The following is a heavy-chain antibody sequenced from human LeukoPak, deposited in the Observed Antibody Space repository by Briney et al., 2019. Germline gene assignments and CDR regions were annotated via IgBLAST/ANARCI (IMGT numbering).Heavy chain of an antibody. Sequence: GGSLRLSCAASGFTFSSYGMHWVRQAPGKGLEWVAVISYDGSNKYYADSVKGRFTISRDNSKNTLYLQVNSLRAEDTAVYYCAKAKAPIVVVPAAMHYWGQGTLVTVSS. J-gene: IGHJ4*02. CDR2: ISYDGSNK. CDR1: GFTFSSYG. CDR3: AKAKAPIVVVPAAMHY. D-gene: IGHD2-2*01. V-gene: IGHV3-30*18.